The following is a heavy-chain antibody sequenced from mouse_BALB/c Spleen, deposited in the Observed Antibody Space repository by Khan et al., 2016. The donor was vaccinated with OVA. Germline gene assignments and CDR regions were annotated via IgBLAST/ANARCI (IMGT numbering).Heavy chain of an antibody. D-gene: IGHD1-1*01. Sequence: QVQLKESGPGLVAPSQSLSITCTVSGFSLTGYGVNWVRQPPGKGLEWLRMKWGDGNTDYNSGPQSQLSISKDKSKSQVFLKMQSLQTDDNDRYYCARYRSYYGRGLPYWVRVSLVPVSA. CDR3: ARYRSYYGRGLPY. CDR2: KWGDGNT. J-gene: IGHJ3*01. V-gene: IGHV2-6-7*01. CDR1: GFSLTGYG.